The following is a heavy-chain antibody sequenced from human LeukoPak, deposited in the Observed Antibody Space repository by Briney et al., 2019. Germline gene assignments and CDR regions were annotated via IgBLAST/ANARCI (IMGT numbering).Heavy chain of an antibody. CDR1: GFTFSGYA. CDR2: ISYDGSNK. D-gene: IGHD2-8*01. V-gene: IGHV3-30-3*01. Sequence: GGSLRLSCAASGFTFSGYAMHWVRQAPGKGLEWVAVISYDGSNKYHADSVKGRFTVSRDNSKNTLYLQLNSLRAEDTAVYYCASGPYCTNGVCYGSNWFDPWGQGTLVTVSS. J-gene: IGHJ5*02. CDR3: ASGPYCTNGVCYGSNWFDP.